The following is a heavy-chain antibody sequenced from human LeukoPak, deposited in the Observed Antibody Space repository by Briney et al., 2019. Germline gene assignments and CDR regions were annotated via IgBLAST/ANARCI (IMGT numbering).Heavy chain of an antibody. Sequence: SETLSLTCTVSGGSISSYYWSWIRQPPGKGLEWIGYIYYSGSTNYNPSLKSRVTISVDTSKNQFSLKLSSVTAADTAVYYCARVLGYDSRFDYWGQGTLVTVSS. CDR2: IYYSGST. J-gene: IGHJ4*02. CDR1: GGSISSYY. D-gene: IGHD5-12*01. CDR3: ARVLGYDSRFDY. V-gene: IGHV4-59*01.